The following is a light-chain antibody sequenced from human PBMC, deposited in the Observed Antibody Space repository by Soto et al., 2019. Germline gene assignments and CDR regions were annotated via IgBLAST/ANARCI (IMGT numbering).Light chain of an antibody. CDR2: LGS. J-gene: IGKJ4*01. CDR1: QSLLHSNGYNY. Sequence: DIVMTQSPLSLPVTPGEPASISCRSSQSLLHSNGYNYLDWYLQKPGQSPQLLIYLGSNRASGVPDRFSGSGSGTDFTLTISRLEPEDFAVYYCQQYGSSPLTFXGGTKVDIK. CDR3: QQYGSSPLT. V-gene: IGKV2-28*01.